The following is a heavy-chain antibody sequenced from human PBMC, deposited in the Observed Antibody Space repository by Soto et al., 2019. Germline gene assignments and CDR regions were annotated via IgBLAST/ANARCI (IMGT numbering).Heavy chain of an antibody. V-gene: IGHV3-66*01. D-gene: IGHD3-3*01. CDR3: ARESTYYDFWRSYLDY. J-gene: IGHJ4*02. CDR1: GFTVTSNY. CDR2: IYSGGTT. Sequence: GGSLRLSCAASGFTVTSNYMNWVRQAPGKGLEWVSVIYSGGTTYYADSVKGRFTISRDTSKNTVDLQMDSLRAEDTAVYYCARESTYYDFWRSYLDYWGPGTLVTLSS.